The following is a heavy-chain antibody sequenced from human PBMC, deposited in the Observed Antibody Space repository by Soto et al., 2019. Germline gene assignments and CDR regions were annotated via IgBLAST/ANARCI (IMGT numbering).Heavy chain of an antibody. Sequence: PSETLSLTCTVSGGSISSYFWSWIRQPPGKGLEWIGSIYYSGSTYYNPSLKSRVTISVDTSKNQFSLKLSSVTAADTAVYYCASVLPRAYSSGWYLLDIWGQGTMVTVSS. V-gene: IGHV4-59*05. D-gene: IGHD6-19*01. CDR3: ASVLPRAYSSGWYLLDI. J-gene: IGHJ3*02. CDR1: GGSISSYF. CDR2: IYYSGST.